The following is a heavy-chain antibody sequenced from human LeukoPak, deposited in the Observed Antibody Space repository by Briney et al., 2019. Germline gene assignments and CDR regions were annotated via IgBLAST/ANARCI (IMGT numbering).Heavy chain of an antibody. Sequence: GGSLRLSCAVSGFTFTNAWMTWVRQAPGKGLEWVSSISRSSSYIYYTDSVKGRFTISRDNAKDSLYLQMNGLRPEDTALYYCSTDPRLLIYWGHGTLVTVSS. J-gene: IGHJ4*01. V-gene: IGHV3-21*04. CDR2: ISRSSSYI. CDR1: GFTFTNAW. CDR3: STDPRLLIY. D-gene: IGHD2-8*01.